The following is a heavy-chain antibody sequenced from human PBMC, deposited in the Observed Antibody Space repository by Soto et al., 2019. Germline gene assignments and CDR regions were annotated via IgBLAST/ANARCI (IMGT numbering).Heavy chain of an antibody. CDR3: AKGSVVGADYSYGMDX. CDR1: GFTFSHYA. J-gene: IGHJ6*02. D-gene: IGHD3-22*01. CDR2: VSGSGGSE. Sequence: EVQLLESGGDLVQPGGSLTLSCAAAGFTFSHYAMNWVRQAPGKGLEWVSAVSGSGGSEYYADSVRGRFTISSDNSKNTLYLQLNSLRAXDTATYYCAKGSVVGADYSYGMDXWGQ. V-gene: IGHV3-23*01.